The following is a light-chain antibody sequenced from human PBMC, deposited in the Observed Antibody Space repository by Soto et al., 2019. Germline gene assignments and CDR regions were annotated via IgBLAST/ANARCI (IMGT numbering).Light chain of an antibody. CDR1: SSNIGAGYD. Sequence: QSVLTQPPSVSGAPGQRVTISCTGSSSNIGAGYDIYWYQQLPGTAPKLLIYDNNNRPSGVPDRFSGSNSGTSASLAIPGLQAEDEADYYCQSYDTSLNYVFGTGTKVTVL. CDR3: QSYDTSLNYV. V-gene: IGLV1-40*01. CDR2: DNN. J-gene: IGLJ1*01.